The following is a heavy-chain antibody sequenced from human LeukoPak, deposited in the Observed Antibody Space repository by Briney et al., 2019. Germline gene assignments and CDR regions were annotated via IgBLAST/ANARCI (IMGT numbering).Heavy chain of an antibody. CDR3: ARWDYDYVWGSYRYYYYYGMDV. CDR1: GYTFTSYG. V-gene: IGHV1-18*01. D-gene: IGHD3-16*02. Sequence: ASVKVSCKASGYTFTSYGISWVRQAPGQGLEWMGWISAYNGNTNYAQKLQGRVAMTTDTSTSTAYMELRSLRSGDTAVYYCARWDYDYVWGSYRYYYYYGMDVWGQGTTVTVSS. CDR2: ISAYNGNT. J-gene: IGHJ6*02.